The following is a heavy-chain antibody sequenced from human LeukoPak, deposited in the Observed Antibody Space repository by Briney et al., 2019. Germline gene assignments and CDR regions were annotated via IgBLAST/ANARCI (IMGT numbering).Heavy chain of an antibody. CDR3: ATTPSGGWWFDP. D-gene: IGHD1-26*01. CDR1: GYTFTSYG. CDR2: ISAYNGNT. V-gene: IGHV1-18*01. Sequence: GASVKVSCKASGYTFTSYGISWVRQAPGQGLEWMGWISAYNGNTNYAQKLQGRVTMTEDTSTDTAYMELSSLRSEDTAVYYCATTPSGGWWFDPWGQGTLATVSS. J-gene: IGHJ5*02.